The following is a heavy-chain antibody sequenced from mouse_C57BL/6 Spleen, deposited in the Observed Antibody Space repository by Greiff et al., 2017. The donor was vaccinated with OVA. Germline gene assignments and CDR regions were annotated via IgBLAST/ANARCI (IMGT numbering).Heavy chain of an antibody. V-gene: IGHV1-85*01. Sequence: QVQLQQSGPELVKPGASVKLSCKASGYTFTSYDINWVKQRPGQGLEWIGWIYPRDGSTKYNEKFKGKATLTVDTSSSTAYMELHSLSSEDSAVYFCARSGFITTVVGYYYDYWGQGTTLTVSS. CDR2: IYPRDGST. CDR1: GYTFTSYD. D-gene: IGHD1-1*01. CDR3: ARSGFITTVVGYYYDY. J-gene: IGHJ2*01.